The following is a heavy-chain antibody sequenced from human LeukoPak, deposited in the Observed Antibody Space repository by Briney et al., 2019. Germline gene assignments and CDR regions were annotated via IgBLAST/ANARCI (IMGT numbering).Heavy chain of an antibody. CDR1: GFNFSCYC. CDR2: IQDGSDK. V-gene: IGHV3-7*05. Sequence: GGSLRLSCVASGFNFSCYCMICLRQAPGKGLEWVANIQDGSDKYYVDSVKGRFTISRDNAKNSLYLQMNSLRAEDTAVYYCASCFNIWGQGTMVTVSS. CDR3: ASCFNI. J-gene: IGHJ3*02.